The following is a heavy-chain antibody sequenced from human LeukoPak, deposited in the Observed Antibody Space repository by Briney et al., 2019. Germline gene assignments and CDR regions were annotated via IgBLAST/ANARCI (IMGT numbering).Heavy chain of an antibody. V-gene: IGHV1-3*03. J-gene: IGHJ4*02. CDR1: GYTFTSYT. D-gene: IGHD1-26*01. CDR2: INAGNGDT. CDR3: ARAGYSGGYQPHFDY. Sequence: ASVKVSCKASGYTFTSYTIHWVRQAPGQRLEWMGWINAGNGDTKYSQKLQGRITITRDTSASTAYMELSSLRSEDMAVYYCARAGYSGGYQPHFDYWGQGTLVTVSS.